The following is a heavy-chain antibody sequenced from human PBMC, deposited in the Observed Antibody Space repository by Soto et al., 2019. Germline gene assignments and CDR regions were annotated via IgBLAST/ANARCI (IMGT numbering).Heavy chain of an antibody. CDR2: ISAYNGNT. J-gene: IGHJ4*02. V-gene: IGHV1-18*01. CDR3: ARDLGYCSGGSCRGLLGY. Sequence: QVQLVQSGAEVKKPGASVKVSCKASGYTFTSYGISWVRQAPGQGLEWMGWISAYNGNTNYAQKLQGRVTMTTDTTTSTAYMELRSLRSDDTAVYYCARDLGYCSGGSCRGLLGYWGQGTLVTVSS. CDR1: GYTFTSYG. D-gene: IGHD2-15*01.